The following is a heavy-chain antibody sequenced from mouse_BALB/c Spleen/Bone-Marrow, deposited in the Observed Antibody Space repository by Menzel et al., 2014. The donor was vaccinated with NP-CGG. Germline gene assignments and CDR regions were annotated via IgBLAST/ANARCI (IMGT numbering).Heavy chain of an antibody. CDR2: ISSGSSTI. V-gene: IGHV5-17*02. J-gene: IGHJ1*01. D-gene: IGHD2-1*01. CDR1: GFTFSSFG. Sequence: EVKLMDSGGGLVQPGGSRKLSCAASGFTFSSFGMHWVRPAPEKGLEWVAYISSGSSTIYYADTVKGRFTISRDNPKNTLFLQMTSLRSEDTAMYYCARYYGNYSGYFDVWGAGTTVTVSS. CDR3: ARYYGNYSGYFDV.